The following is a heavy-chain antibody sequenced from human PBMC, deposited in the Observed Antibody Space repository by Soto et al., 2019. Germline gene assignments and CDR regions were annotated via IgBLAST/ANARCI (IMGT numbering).Heavy chain of an antibody. CDR2: IFYSGGT. CDR3: ATLSTVTSWSFVKI. CDR1: GGSITSYY. Sequence: QVQLQESGPGLVKPSETLSLTCTVSGGSITSYYWSWIRQAPGKGLEWIGYIFYSGGTDYNPSLKSRLTISVDTSKSEFSLKLTSVTAADTAVYYCATLSTVTSWSFVKIWGQGTMVTVSS. D-gene: IGHD4-17*01. J-gene: IGHJ3*02. V-gene: IGHV4-59*08.